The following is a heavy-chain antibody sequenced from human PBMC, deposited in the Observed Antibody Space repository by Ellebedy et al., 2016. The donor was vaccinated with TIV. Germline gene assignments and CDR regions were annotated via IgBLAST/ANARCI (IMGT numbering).Heavy chain of an antibody. D-gene: IGHD1-7*01. CDR2: ISGSGGST. CDR3: ARDRIGTTLQDWYFDL. V-gene: IGHV3-23*01. CDR1: GFTFSSYA. J-gene: IGHJ2*01. Sequence: GESLKISCAASGFTFSSYAMSWVRQAPGKGLEWVSAISGSGGSTYYADSVKGRFTISRDNAKNSLYLQMNSLRAEDTAVYYCARDRIGTTLQDWYFDLWGRGTLVTVSS.